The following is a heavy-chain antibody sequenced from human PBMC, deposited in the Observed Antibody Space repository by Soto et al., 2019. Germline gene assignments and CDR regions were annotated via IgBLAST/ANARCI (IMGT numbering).Heavy chain of an antibody. Sequence: PSETLSLTCAVSGGSLSSSSWWSWVRQPPGKALEWLGEIFYSGSTKYNPSLNSRVTISADQSKNHLSLRLSSVTAADTALYYCVHHGGDPHYHDFWGQGILVTVSS. J-gene: IGHJ4*01. V-gene: IGHV4-4*02. D-gene: IGHD4-17*01. CDR3: VHHGGDPHYHDF. CDR2: IFYSGST. CDR1: GGSLSSSSW.